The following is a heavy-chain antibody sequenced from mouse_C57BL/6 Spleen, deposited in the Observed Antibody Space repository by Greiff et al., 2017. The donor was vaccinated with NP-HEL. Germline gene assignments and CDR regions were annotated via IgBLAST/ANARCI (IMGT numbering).Heavy chain of an antibody. CDR1: GFTFSSYG. Sequence: EVHLVESGGDLVKPGGSLKLSCAASGFTFSSYGMSWVRQTPDKRLEWVATISSGGSYTYYPRSVKGRFTISRDNAKNTLYLQMSSLKSKDTAMYSCARQGAQATYYYAMDYWGQGTSVTVSS. V-gene: IGHV5-6*01. CDR2: ISSGGSYT. J-gene: IGHJ4*01. D-gene: IGHD3-2*02. CDR3: ARQGAQATYYYAMDY.